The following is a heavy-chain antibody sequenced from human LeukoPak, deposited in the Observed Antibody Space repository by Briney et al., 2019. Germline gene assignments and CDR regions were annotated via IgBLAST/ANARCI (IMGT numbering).Heavy chain of an antibody. CDR3: ARVFFGGSGSYYNPFDY. D-gene: IGHD3-10*01. J-gene: IGHJ4*02. CDR1: GGSFSGYY. CDR2: INHSGST. V-gene: IGHV4-34*01. Sequence: SETLSLTCAVYGGSFSGYYWSWIRQPPGKGLEWIGEINHSGSTNYNPSLKSRVTISVDTSKNQFSLKLSSVTAADTAVYYCARVFFGGSGSYYNPFDYWGQGTLVTVSS.